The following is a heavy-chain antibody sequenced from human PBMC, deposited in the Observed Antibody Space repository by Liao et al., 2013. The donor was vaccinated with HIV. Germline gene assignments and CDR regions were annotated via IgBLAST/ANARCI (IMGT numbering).Heavy chain of an antibody. D-gene: IGHD5-18*01. V-gene: IGHV4-4*07. Sequence: HVRLQESGPGLVKSSETLSLTCTVSGDSNSTYYWSWIRQPAGQGLEWIGRMYISGSTNYNPSLKSRVTMSLDTSKNHFSLKLSSVTAADTAVYYCARHWCHVEHHRIEHDGFDIWGQGTRVTVSS. CDR1: GDSNSTYY. J-gene: IGHJ3*02. CDR2: MYISGST. CDR3: ARHWCHVEHHRIEHDGFDI.